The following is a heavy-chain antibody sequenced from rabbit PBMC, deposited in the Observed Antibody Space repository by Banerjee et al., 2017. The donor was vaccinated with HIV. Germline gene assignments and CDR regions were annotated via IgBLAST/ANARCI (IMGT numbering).Heavy chain of an antibody. Sequence: QSLEESGGDLVKPGASLTLTCTASGIDFSGSYWMSWVRQAPGKGLEWIAYISTSSGITHYANWAKGRFTISKISSTTVTLQMTSLTAADTATYFCASHIGSYAYATWWGPGTLVTVS. V-gene: IGHV1S40*01. CDR1: GIDFSGSYW. J-gene: IGHJ4*01. CDR3: ASHIGSYAYATW. D-gene: IGHD6-1*01. CDR2: ISTSSGIT.